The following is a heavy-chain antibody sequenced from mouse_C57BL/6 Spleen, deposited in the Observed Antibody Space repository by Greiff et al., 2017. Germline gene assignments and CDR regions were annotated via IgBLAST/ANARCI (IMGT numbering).Heavy chain of an antibody. V-gene: IGHV1-80*01. CDR2: IYPGDGDT. J-gene: IGHJ4*01. CDR1: GYAFSSYW. D-gene: IGHD1-2*01. CDR3: ARGYVGAMDY. Sequence: QVQLKESGAELVKPGASVKISCKASGYAFSSYWMNWVKQRPGKGLEWIGQIYPGDGDTNYNGKFKGKATLTADKSSSTAYMQLSSLTSEDSAVYFCARGYVGAMDYWGQGTSVTVSS.